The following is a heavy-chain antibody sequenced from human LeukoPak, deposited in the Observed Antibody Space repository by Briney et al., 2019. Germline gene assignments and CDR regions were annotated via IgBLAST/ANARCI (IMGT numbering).Heavy chain of an antibody. D-gene: IGHD3-22*01. V-gene: IGHV3-23*01. CDR2: ISGSGGFT. J-gene: IGHJ4*02. Sequence: GGSLRLSCAASGFTFSIYALDWVRQAPGKGLEWVSAISGSGGFTYYADSVKGRFTISRDNSKNTLYLQMNSLRAEDTALYYCARVYGSTGYGYWGQGTLVTVSS. CDR3: ARVYGSTGYGY. CDR1: GFTFSIYA.